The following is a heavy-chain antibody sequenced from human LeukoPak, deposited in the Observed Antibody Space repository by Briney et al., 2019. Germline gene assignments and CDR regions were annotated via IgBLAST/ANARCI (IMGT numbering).Heavy chain of an antibody. CDR2: IYYSGST. J-gene: IGHJ3*02. CDR1: GLSLSSYY. V-gene: IGHV4-59*01. CDR3: ARGNYYDSTTYYRAFDI. D-gene: IGHD3-22*01. Sequence: SETLSLTCTVSGLSLSSYYWSWIRQPPGKGLEWIGYIYYSGSTNYNPSLKSRVTISVDTSNNQFSLKLTSVTGADPAVYYCARGNYYDSTTYYRAFDIWGQGTMVTVSS.